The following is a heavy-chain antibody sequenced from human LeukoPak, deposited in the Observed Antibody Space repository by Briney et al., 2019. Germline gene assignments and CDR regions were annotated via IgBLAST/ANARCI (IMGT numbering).Heavy chain of an antibody. CDR2: ISGIGIST. D-gene: IGHD3-16*02. V-gene: IGHV3-23*01. CDR3: AKYRGTPG. J-gene: IGHJ4*02. CDR1: GFTFSNYA. Sequence: GGSLRLSCAASGFTFSNYAMSWVRQAPGKGLEWVSDISGIGISTYYADSVKGRFTISRDNSKNTLYLQMNSLRVEDTALYYCAKYRGTPGWGQGTLVTVSS.